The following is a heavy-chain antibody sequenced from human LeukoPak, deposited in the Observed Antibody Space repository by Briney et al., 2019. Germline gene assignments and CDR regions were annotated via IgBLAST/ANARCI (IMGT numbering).Heavy chain of an antibody. V-gene: IGHV1-2*06. CDR1: GYTFTGYY. Sequence: GASVKVSCKASGYTFTGYYMHWVRQAPGQGLEWMGRIIPNSGGTNYAKKFQGRVTMTRDTSISTAYMELSRLRSDDTAVYYCARDSGGEMATIGTHYYFDYWGQGTLVTVSS. CDR3: ARDSGGEMATIGTHYYFDY. J-gene: IGHJ4*02. D-gene: IGHD5-24*01. CDR2: IIPNSGGT.